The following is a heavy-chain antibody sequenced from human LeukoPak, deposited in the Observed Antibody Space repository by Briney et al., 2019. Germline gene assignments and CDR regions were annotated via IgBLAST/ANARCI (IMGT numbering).Heavy chain of an antibody. Sequence: GASVTVSCKASGGTFSSYAISWVRQAPGQGLEWMGEIIPIFGTANYAQKFQGRVTITADESTSTAYMELSSLRSEDTAVYYCARDLPRRNYYGSGSYLYYGMDVWGQGTTVTVSS. CDR2: IIPIFGTA. J-gene: IGHJ6*02. D-gene: IGHD3-10*01. CDR1: GGTFSSYA. V-gene: IGHV1-69*13. CDR3: ARDLPRRNYYGSGSYLYYGMDV.